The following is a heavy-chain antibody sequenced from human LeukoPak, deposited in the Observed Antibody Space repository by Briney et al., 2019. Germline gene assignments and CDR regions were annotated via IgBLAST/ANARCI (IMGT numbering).Heavy chain of an antibody. CDR2: IYYSGST. Sequence: SETLFLTCTVSGGSITSYYWSWIRQPPGKGLEWIGYIYYSGSTNYNPSLKSRVTIPVDTSKNQFSLKLSSVTAADTAVYYCARLHIAAAGSENWFDPWGQGTLVTVPS. V-gene: IGHV4-59*12. CDR3: ARLHIAAAGSENWFDP. D-gene: IGHD6-13*01. CDR1: GGSITSYY. J-gene: IGHJ5*02.